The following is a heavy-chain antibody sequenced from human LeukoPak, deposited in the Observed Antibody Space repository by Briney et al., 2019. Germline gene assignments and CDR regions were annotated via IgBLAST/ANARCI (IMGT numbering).Heavy chain of an antibody. CDR2: ISWNSGSI. CDR3: ATDLIHYYGSGAKT. D-gene: IGHD3-10*01. Sequence: GGSLRLSCAASGFTFDDYAMHWVRQAPGKGLEWVSGISWNSGSIGYADSVKGRFTISRDNAKNSLYLQINSLRAEDTAVYYCATDLIHYYGSGAKTWGQGTLVTVSS. CDR1: GFTFDDYA. V-gene: IGHV3-9*01. J-gene: IGHJ5*02.